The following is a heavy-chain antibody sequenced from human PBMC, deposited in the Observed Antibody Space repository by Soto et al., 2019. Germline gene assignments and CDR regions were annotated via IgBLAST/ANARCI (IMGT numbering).Heavy chain of an antibody. CDR2: ISGYNGNT. V-gene: IGHV1-18*01. CDR1: GYTFPSYG. CDR3: ARGNYYDSSGYLH. D-gene: IGHD3-22*01. Sequence: ASVKVSCKASGYTFPSYGITWVRQAPGQGLEWMGWISGYNGNTNYAQKFQGRVTMTTDTSTSTAYMELRSLRSDDTAVYYCARGNYYDSSGYLHWGQGTLVTVSS. J-gene: IGHJ4*02.